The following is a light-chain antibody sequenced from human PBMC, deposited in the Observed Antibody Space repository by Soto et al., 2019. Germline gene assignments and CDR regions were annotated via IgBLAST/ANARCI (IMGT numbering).Light chain of an antibody. CDR1: QSVSSSQ. J-gene: IGKJ4*01. V-gene: IGKV3-20*01. Sequence: EVVLTQSPCTLSLSPAERSTLSCRASQSVSSSQLTWFQQKPGQAPRLLIYAASNRAAGIPDRFSGSGSGTDFTLTISRLEPEDFAVYYCQQYGSAPFTFGGGTKVDNK. CDR3: QQYGSAPFT. CDR2: AAS.